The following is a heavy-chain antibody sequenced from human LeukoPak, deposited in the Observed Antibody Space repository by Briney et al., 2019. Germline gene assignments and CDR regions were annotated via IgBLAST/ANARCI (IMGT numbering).Heavy chain of an antibody. CDR1: GFTVSSNY. D-gene: IGHD6-13*01. Sequence: GGSLRLSSAASGFTVSSNYMSWVPQAPGKGLVWVSLIYSDGSTYYADSVQGRFTISSDNSKNTLSLQTNSLGADDTAVCYSARGGVAAAASIDYWGQGTLVIVSS. V-gene: IGHV3-53*01. J-gene: IGHJ4*02. CDR3: ARGGVAAAASIDY. CDR2: IYSDGST.